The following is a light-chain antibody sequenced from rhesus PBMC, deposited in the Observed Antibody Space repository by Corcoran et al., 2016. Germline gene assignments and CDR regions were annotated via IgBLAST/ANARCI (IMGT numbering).Light chain of an antibody. CDR3: MQHKALPLT. Sequence: DIVMTQTPLSLSVTPGEPASISCRSSHSLLPSNGYTFLQWFLQKPGQSPQILIYEVSNRASGVPDRFSGSGSGTDVTLKISKVEAEDVGVYYCMQHKALPLTFGVGTKVEIK. CDR1: HSLLPSNGYTF. J-gene: IGKJ4*01. CDR2: EVS. V-gene: IGKV2-61*03.